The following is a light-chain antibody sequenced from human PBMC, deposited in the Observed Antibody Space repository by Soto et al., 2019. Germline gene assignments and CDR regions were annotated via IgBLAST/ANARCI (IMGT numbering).Light chain of an antibody. CDR2: AAS. J-gene: IGKJ4*01. CDR3: LQHKSYPLT. CDR1: QDISSY. V-gene: IGKV1-17*03. Sequence: DIQMTQSPSAMSASVGDRVTITCRASQDISSYLAWFQQKPGKVPKRLIYAASSLQSGLPARFSGSGSGTEFTLTISSLQPEDFATYYCLQHKSYPLTFGGGTKVEIK.